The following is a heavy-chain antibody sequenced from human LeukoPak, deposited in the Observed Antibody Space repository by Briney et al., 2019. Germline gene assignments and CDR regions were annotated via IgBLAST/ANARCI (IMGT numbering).Heavy chain of an antibody. CDR1: GFTFSNAW. D-gene: IGHD3-10*01. J-gene: IGHJ4*02. Sequence: PGGSLRLSCAASGFTFSNAWMSWVRQAPGKGLEWVGRIKSKTDGGTTDYAAPVKGRFTISRDDSKNTLYLQMNSLKTEDTAVYYCTTDWGGSGSYDYWGQGTLVTVSS. CDR2: IKSKTDGGTT. CDR3: TTDWGGSGSYDY. V-gene: IGHV3-15*01.